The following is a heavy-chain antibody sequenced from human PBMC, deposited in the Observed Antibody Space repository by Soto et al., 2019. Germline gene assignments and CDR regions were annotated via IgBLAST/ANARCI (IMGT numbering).Heavy chain of an antibody. D-gene: IGHD5-12*01. V-gene: IGHV3-30*18. CDR3: AKDRLNGYNVFYFDY. CDR2: ISFDGDNK. J-gene: IGHJ4*02. Sequence: LRLSCSASGFTFTDHGMHWFRQAPGKGLEWVALISFDGDNKYYADSVKGRSTISRDGSRNTVYLQMNGLTTEDTAVHYCAKDRLNGYNVFYFDYWGQGTLVTVSS. CDR1: GFTFTDHG.